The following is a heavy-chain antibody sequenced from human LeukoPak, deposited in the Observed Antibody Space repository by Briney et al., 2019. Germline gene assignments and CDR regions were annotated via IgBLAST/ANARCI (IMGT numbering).Heavy chain of an antibody. CDR1: GFTFSTYT. CDR2: IRYDGSNK. D-gene: IGHD3-22*01. Sequence: GGSLRLSCAASGFTFSTYTIHWVRQAPGKGLEWVAFIRYDGSNKYYADSVKGRFTISRDNSENTLYLQMNSLRAEDTAVYYCAKDPGGYDSSGPWGQGTLVTVSS. V-gene: IGHV3-30*02. CDR3: AKDPGGYDSSGP. J-gene: IGHJ5*02.